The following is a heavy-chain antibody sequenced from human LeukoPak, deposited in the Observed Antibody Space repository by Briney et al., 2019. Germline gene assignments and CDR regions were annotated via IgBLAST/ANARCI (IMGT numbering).Heavy chain of an antibody. Sequence: SLKVSCKASGGTFSSYAISWVRQAPGPGLEWMGGIIPIFGTANYAQKFQGRVTITADESTSTAYMELSSLRSEDTAVYYCAREEREYCGGDCNDAFDIWGQGTMVTVSS. CDR2: IIPIFGTA. V-gene: IGHV1-69*13. J-gene: IGHJ3*02. CDR3: AREEREYCGGDCNDAFDI. CDR1: GGTFSSYA. D-gene: IGHD2-21*02.